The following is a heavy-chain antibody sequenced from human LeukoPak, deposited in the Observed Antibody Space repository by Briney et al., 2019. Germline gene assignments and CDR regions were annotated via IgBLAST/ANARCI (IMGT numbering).Heavy chain of an antibody. D-gene: IGHD3-10*01. CDR3: ARLGSGSYYKRAFDY. J-gene: IGHJ4*02. Sequence: SETLSLTCTVSGGSISSYYWSWIRQPAGKGPEWIGRIYTSGSTNYNPSLKSRVTMSVDTSKNQFSLKLSSVTAADTAVYYCARLGSGSYYKRAFDYWGQGTLVTVSS. CDR1: GGSISSYY. V-gene: IGHV4-4*07. CDR2: IYTSGST.